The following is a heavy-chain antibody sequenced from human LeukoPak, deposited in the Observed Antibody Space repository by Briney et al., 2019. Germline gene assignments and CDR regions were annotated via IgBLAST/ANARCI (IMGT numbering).Heavy chain of an antibody. J-gene: IGHJ6*03. CDR2: IKQDGSEK. CDR1: GFTFSSYW. CDR3: ARDSGGWDYDFWSGYYRGTYYYYYMDV. Sequence: PGGSLRLSCAASGFTFSSYWMSWVRQAPGKGLEWVANIKQDGSEKYYVDSVKGRFIISGDNAKNSLYLQMNSLRAEDTAVYYCARDSGGWDYDFWSGYYRGTYYYYYMDVWGKGTTVTVSS. D-gene: IGHD3-3*01. V-gene: IGHV3-7*01.